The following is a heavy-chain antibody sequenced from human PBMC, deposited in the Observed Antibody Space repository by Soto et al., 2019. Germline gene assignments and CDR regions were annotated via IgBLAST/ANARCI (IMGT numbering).Heavy chain of an antibody. Sequence: SETLSLTCAVYGESLSAYYWTWIRQPPGKVLEWIGEINQSGSTNYNPSLKSRVTMSADTSKKHFSLKVTSVTAADTAVYYCARGTVYVPFLFPCLDVWGQGTTVTVSS. CDR1: GESLSAYY. CDR2: INQSGST. V-gene: IGHV4-34*01. CDR3: ARGTVYVPFLFPCLDV. D-gene: IGHD3-10*02. J-gene: IGHJ6*02.